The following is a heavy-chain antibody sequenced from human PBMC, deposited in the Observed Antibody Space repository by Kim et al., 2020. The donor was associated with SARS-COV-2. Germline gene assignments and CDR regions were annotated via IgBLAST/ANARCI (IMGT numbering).Heavy chain of an antibody. J-gene: IGHJ5*02. V-gene: IGHV4-31*03. CDR2: IYYSGST. Sequence: SETLSLTFTVSGGSISSGGYYWSWIRQHPGKGLEWIGYIYYSGSTYYNPSLKSRVTISVDTSKNQFSLKLSSVTAADTAVYYCARLPNDYGDYDGRFDPWGQGTLVTVSS. CDR1: GGSISSGGYY. CDR3: ARLPNDYGDYDGRFDP. D-gene: IGHD4-17*01.